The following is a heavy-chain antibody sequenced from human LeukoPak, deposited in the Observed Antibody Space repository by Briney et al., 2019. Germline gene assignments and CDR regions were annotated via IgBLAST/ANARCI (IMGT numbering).Heavy chain of an antibody. D-gene: IGHD5-24*01. CDR3: VRERFGAIVEN. Sequence: GGSLRLSCVASGFTFSHSWMTWVRQAPGKGLEWVSTVYGGGNTAYADSVKGRFTISRDTSKNTLLLQMNSLRAEDTALYFCVRERFGAIVENWGQGALVIVSS. J-gene: IGHJ4*02. CDR2: VYGGGNT. CDR1: GFTFSHSW. V-gene: IGHV3-53*01.